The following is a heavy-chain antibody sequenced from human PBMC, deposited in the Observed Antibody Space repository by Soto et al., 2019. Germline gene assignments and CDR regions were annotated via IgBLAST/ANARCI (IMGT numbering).Heavy chain of an antibody. V-gene: IGHV1-69*04. CDR1: GGTFSTHG. Sequence: QVQLVQSGAEVKKPESSVKVSCQVSGGTFSTHGITWVRQAPGQGLEWMGRIIPILDIADYAQKFQGRVTITADSSTNTAYMELSSLRSEDTAVYYCARGANAVGSESAFGIWGQGTMVTVSS. D-gene: IGHD2-2*03. CDR3: ARGANAVGSESAFGI. CDR2: IIPILDIA. J-gene: IGHJ3*02.